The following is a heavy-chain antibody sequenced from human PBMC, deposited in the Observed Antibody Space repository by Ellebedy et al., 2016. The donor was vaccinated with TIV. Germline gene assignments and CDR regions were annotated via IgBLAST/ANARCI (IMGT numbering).Heavy chain of an antibody. D-gene: IGHD3-3*01. CDR2: IRSTTYGATT. J-gene: IGHJ4*02. CDR1: GFTVSGNY. V-gene: IGHV3-71*01. CDR3: ARDGLEYDFWTFDY. Sequence: GESLKISCAASGFTVSGNYMSWVRQAPGKGLEWVGFIRSTTYGATTEYAASVKRRFTISRDDSKSIAYLQMRSLRTEDTAVYYCARDGLEYDFWTFDYWGQGTLVTVSS.